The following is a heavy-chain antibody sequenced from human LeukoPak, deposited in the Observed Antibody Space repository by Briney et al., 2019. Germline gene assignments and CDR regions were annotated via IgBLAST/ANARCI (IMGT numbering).Heavy chain of an antibody. V-gene: IGHV1-18*01. CDR3: AKDGGPSVVVVPAALYDYFDY. CDR1: GYTFTSYG. Sequence: GASVKVSCKASGYTFTSYGISWVRQAPGQGLEWMGWISAYNGNTNYAQKLQGRVTMTTDTSTSTAYMELRSLRSDDTAVYYCAKDGGPSVVVVPAALYDYFDYWGQGTLVTVSS. CDR2: ISAYNGNT. J-gene: IGHJ4*02. D-gene: IGHD2-2*01.